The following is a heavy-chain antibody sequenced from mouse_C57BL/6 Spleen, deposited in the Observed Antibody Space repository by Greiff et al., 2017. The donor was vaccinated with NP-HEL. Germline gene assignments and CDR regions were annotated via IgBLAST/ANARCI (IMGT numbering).Heavy chain of an antibody. CDR1: GYTFTDYE. V-gene: IGHV1-15*01. J-gene: IGHJ2*01. Sequence: VQLQQSGAELVRPGASVTLSCKASGYTFTDYEMHWVKQTPVHGLEWIGAIDPETGGTAYNQKFKGKAILTADKSSSTAYMELRSLTSEDSAVYYCARPAVVAGFDYWGQGTTLTVSS. CDR3: ARPAVVAGFDY. D-gene: IGHD1-1*01. CDR2: IDPETGGT.